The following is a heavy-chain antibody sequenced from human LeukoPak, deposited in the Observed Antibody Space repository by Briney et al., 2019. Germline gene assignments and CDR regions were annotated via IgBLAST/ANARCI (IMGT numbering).Heavy chain of an antibody. CDR1: GFTFTGYS. CDR3: ARGVVGATTGWYSDL. J-gene: IGHJ2*01. Sequence: GGSLRLSCAASGFTFTGYSMNWVRQAPGKGLEWVSYISISSDNIYYADSVKGRFTISRDNLKNTMYLHMNRLRAEDTTVYYCARGVVGATTGWYSDLWGRGTLVTVSS. CDR2: ISISSDNI. V-gene: IGHV3-48*01. D-gene: IGHD1-26*01.